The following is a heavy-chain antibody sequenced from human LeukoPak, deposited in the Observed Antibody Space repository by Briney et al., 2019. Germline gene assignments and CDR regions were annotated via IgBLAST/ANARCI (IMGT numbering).Heavy chain of an antibody. CDR2: INWKGGST. J-gene: IGHJ4*02. CDR3: TREVGSGWYTGSVY. D-gene: IGHD6-19*01. CDR1: GFTFDDYG. V-gene: IGHV3-20*04. Sequence: PGGSLRLSCAASGFTFDDYGMSWVRQAPGKGLEWASGINWKGGSTGYADSVKGRFTISRDNAKNSLYLQMNSLRAEDTALYYCTREVGSGWYTGSVYWGQGTLVTVSS.